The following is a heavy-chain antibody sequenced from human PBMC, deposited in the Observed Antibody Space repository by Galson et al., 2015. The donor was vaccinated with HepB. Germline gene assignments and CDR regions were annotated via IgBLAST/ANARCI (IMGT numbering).Heavy chain of an antibody. D-gene: IGHD3-10*01. J-gene: IGHJ4*02. V-gene: IGHV1-3*01. Sequence: SVKVSCKASGYTFTSYAMHWVRQAPGQRLEWMGWINAGNGNTKYSQKFQGRVTITRDTSASTAYMELSSLRSEDTAVYYCARDLPPYYYGSGSQGLDYWGQGTLDTVSS. CDR3: ARDLPPYYYGSGSQGLDY. CDR1: GYTFTSYA. CDR2: INAGNGNT.